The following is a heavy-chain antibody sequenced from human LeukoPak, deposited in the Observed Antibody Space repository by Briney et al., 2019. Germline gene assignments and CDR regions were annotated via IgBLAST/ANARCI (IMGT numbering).Heavy chain of an antibody. J-gene: IGHJ4*02. D-gene: IGHD4-11*01. CDR2: IYYSGST. CDR3: ARLWSNYDWRFDY. V-gene: IGHV4-61*08. CDR1: GGSISGGSISGYH. Sequence: SETLSLTCSVSGGSISGGSISGYHWSWIRQPPGKGLEWIGYIYYSGSTNYNPSLKSRVTISVDTSKNQFSLKLSSVTAADTAVYYCARLWSNYDWRFDYWGQGTLVTVSS.